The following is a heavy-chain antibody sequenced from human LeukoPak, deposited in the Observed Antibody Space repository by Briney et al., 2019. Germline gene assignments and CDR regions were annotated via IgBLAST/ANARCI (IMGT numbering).Heavy chain of an antibody. CDR2: INPNSGGT. D-gene: IGHD3-10*01. Sequence: ASVKVSRKASGYTFTGYYMHWVRQAPGQGLEWMGWINPNSGGTNYAQKFQGRVTMTRDTSISTAYMELSRLRSDDTAVYYCARVGSGSPRLWGYWGQGTLVTVSS. CDR3: ARVGSGSPRLWGY. CDR1: GYTFTGYY. V-gene: IGHV1-2*02. J-gene: IGHJ4*02.